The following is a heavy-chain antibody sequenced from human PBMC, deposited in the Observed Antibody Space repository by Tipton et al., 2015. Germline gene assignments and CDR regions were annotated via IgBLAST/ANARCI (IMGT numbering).Heavy chain of an antibody. CDR1: GYIFTSFW. CDR3: VRRARRVGSHSYPYYFDY. D-gene: IGHD1-26*01. J-gene: IGHJ4*02. Sequence: QLVQSGAEVKKPGESLKISCKGSGYIFTSFWIGWARQMPGKGLEWMGTIYPGDSETRYNPSFQGQVTISADKSIPTAYLQWHSLKASDTAMYYCVRRARRVGSHSYPYYFDYWGQGTLVPVSS. CDR2: IYPGDSET. V-gene: IGHV5-51*01.